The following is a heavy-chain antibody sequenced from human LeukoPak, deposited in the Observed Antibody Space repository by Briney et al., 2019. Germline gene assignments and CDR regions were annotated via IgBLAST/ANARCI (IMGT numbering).Heavy chain of an antibody. Sequence: SETLSLTCAVYGGSFSGYYWSWIRQPPGKGLEWIGEINHSGSTNYNPSLKSRVTISVDTSKNQFSLKLSSVTAADTAVYYCARLDDSSGYADYCGQGTLVTVSS. CDR3: ARLDDSSGYADY. V-gene: IGHV4-34*01. CDR2: INHSGST. D-gene: IGHD3-22*01. CDR1: GGSFSGYY. J-gene: IGHJ4*02.